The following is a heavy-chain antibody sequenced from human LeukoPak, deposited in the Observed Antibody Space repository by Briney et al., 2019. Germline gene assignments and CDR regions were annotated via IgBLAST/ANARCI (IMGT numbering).Heavy chain of an antibody. D-gene: IGHD3-3*01. CDR1: GFTFSSYA. CDR3: AKDDQFWSGYYLSLRYFDY. CDR2: ISGSGGST. J-gene: IGHJ4*02. V-gene: IGHV3-23*01. Sequence: GGSLRLSCAASGFTFSSYAMSWVRQAPGKGLEWVSAISGSGGSTYYADSVKGRFTISRDNSKNTLYLQMNSLRAEDTAVYCCAKDDQFWSGYYLSLRYFDYWGQGTLVTVSS.